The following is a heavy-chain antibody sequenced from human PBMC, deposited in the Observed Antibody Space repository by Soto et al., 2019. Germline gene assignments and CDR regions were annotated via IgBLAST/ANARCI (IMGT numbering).Heavy chain of an antibody. Sequence: SETLSLTCAVYGGSFSGYYWSWIRQPPGKGLEWIGEINHSGSTNYNPSLKSRVTISVDTSKNQFSLKLSSVTAADTAVYYCARANYGSGSYYKRDYYYYGMDVWGQGTTVTVS. CDR1: GGSFSGYY. CDR2: INHSGST. J-gene: IGHJ6*02. CDR3: ARANYGSGSYYKRDYYYYGMDV. D-gene: IGHD3-10*01. V-gene: IGHV4-34*01.